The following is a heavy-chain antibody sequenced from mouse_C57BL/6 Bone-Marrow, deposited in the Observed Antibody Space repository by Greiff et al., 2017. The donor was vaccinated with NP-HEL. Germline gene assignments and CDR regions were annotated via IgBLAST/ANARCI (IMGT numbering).Heavy chain of an antibody. CDR2: FYPGSGSI. J-gene: IGHJ4*01. Sequence: VQLQESGAELVKPGASVKLSCKASGYTFTEYTIHWVKQRSGQGLEWIGWFYPGSGSIKYNEKFKDKATLTADKSSSTAYMELSRLKSEDSAVYFCARHEKGAYYSNYGAMDYWGQGTSVTVSS. CDR3: ARHEKGAYYSNYGAMDY. D-gene: IGHD2-5*01. V-gene: IGHV1-62-2*01. CDR1: GYTFTEYT.